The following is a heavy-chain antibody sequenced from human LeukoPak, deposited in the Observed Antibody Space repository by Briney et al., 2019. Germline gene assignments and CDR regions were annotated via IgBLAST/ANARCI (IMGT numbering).Heavy chain of an antibody. D-gene: IGHD6-19*01. CDR2: IFGSGGSA. CDR1: XXXFSXYA. CDR3: GKTTTGYSSGRYPAWPVDY. Sequence: PGGXXXLSCXXSXXXFSXYAMXWVRQAPGKGLEWVSGIFGSGGSAHYADSVKGRFTISRDNSKNTVYLQMNSLKAEDTAVYYCGKTTTGYSSGRYPAWPVDYWGQGTLVTVSS. J-gene: IGHJ4*02. V-gene: IGHV3-23*01.